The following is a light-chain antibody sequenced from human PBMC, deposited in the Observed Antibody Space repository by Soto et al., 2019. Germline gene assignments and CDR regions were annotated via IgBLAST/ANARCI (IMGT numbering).Light chain of an antibody. CDR3: SSYTSTSSPSYV. CDR2: EGS. CDR1: SSDVGGSHY. J-gene: IGLJ1*01. Sequence: QSVLTQPASVSGSPGQSITISCTGTSSDVGGSHYVSWYQHHPGKVPKLILYEGSYRPSRVSDRFSGAKSGNTASLTISGLQAEDEADYYCSSYTSTSSPSYVFGTGTKVTVL. V-gene: IGLV2-14*01.